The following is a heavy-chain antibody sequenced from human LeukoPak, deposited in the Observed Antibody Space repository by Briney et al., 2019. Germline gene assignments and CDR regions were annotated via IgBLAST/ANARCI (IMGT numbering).Heavy chain of an antibody. D-gene: IGHD3-3*01. J-gene: IGHJ4*02. CDR3: ARAPSYDFWSGYYFDY. CDR1: GYTFTGYY. V-gene: IGHV1-2*06. CDR2: INPNSGGT. Sequence: ASVKVSCNASGYTFTGYYMHWVRQAPGQGLEWMGRINPNSGGTNYAQKFQGRVTMTRDTSISTAYMELSRLRSDDTAVYYCARAPSYDFWSGYYFDYWGQGTLVTVSS.